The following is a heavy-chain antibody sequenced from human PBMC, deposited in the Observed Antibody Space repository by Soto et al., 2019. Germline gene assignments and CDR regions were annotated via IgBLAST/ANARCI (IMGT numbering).Heavy chain of an antibody. J-gene: IGHJ6*03. CDR1: GGSFSGYY. CDR3: ARAGDYYGSGSDYKVGYYYYYMDV. Sequence: QVQLQQWGAGLLKPSETLSLTCAVYGGSFSGYYWSWIRQPPGKGLEWIGEINHSGSTNYNPSLKSRVTIPVDTYKHQCSLKLSSVTAADTAVYYCARAGDYYGSGSDYKVGYYYYYMDVWGKGTTVTVSS. V-gene: IGHV4-34*01. D-gene: IGHD3-10*01. CDR2: INHSGST.